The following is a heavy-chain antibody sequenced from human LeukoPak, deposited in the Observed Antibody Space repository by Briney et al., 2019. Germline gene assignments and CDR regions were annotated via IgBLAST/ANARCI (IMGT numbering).Heavy chain of an antibody. Sequence: GASVKVSCKASGYTFSSYDINWVRQATGQGLEWMGSMNPNSGNTGYAQKFQGRVTMTRNTSISTAYMELSSLRSEDTAVYYCARGLRDSSGREYFQHWGQGTLVTVSS. V-gene: IGHV1-8*01. CDR3: ARGLRDSSGREYFQH. D-gene: IGHD3-22*01. CDR2: MNPNSGNT. J-gene: IGHJ1*01. CDR1: GYTFSSYD.